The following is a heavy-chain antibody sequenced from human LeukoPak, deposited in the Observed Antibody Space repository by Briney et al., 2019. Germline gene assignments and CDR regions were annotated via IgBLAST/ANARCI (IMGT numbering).Heavy chain of an antibody. J-gene: IGHJ4*02. Sequence: SETLSLTCTVSGYSISSGYYWGWIRQPPGKGLEWIGSIYHSGSTYYNPSLKSRVTISVDTSKNQFSLKLSSVTAADTAVYYCARATRGLFGVVAATSTFDYWGQGTLVTVSS. CDR3: ARATRGLFGVVAATSTFDY. V-gene: IGHV4-38-2*02. D-gene: IGHD2-15*01. CDR2: IYHSGST. CDR1: GYSISSGYY.